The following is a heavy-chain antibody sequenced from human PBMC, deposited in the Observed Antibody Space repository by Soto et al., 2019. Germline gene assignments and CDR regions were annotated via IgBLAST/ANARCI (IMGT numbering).Heavy chain of an antibody. D-gene: IGHD1-26*01. CDR3: ARGAPSWAYGMDV. J-gene: IGHJ6*02. Sequence: SXKVSYKASGYTXSTYGSGLVRQAPGQGLEWMGWISPYNGNTNYAKKLQGRVTITTDTSKRTAYMDLRSLRSDDTAVYYCARGAPSWAYGMDVWGQGTTGTVSS. V-gene: IGHV1-18*01. CDR1: GYTXSTYG. CDR2: ISPYNGNT.